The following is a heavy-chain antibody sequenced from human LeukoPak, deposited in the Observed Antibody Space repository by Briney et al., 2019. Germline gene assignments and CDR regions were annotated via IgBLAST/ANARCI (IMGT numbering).Heavy chain of an antibody. J-gene: IGHJ4*02. CDR3: AKDLRSAMGYYGSGSYGNFDY. CDR2: ISGSGGST. Sequence: GGSLRLSCAASGFTFSSYAMSWVHQAPGKGLEWVSAISGSGGSTYYADSVKGRFTISRDNSKNTLYLQMNSLRAEDTAVYYCAKDLRSAMGYYGSGSYGNFDYWGQGTLVTVSS. CDR1: GFTFSSYA. V-gene: IGHV3-23*01. D-gene: IGHD3-10*01.